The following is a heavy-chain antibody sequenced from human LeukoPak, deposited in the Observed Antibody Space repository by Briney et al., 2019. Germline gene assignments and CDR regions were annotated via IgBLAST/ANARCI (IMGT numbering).Heavy chain of an antibody. J-gene: IGHJ3*02. CDR3: ARDVTVTTAGSVGDAFDI. CDR1: GGTFSSYA. D-gene: IGHD4-17*01. V-gene: IGHV1-69*04. CDR2: IIPILGIA. Sequence: SVKVSCKASGGTFSSYAISWVRQAPGQGLEWMGRIIPILGIANYAQKSQGRVTITADKSTSTAYMELSSLRSEDTAVYYCARDVTVTTAGSVGDAFDIWGQGTMVTVSS.